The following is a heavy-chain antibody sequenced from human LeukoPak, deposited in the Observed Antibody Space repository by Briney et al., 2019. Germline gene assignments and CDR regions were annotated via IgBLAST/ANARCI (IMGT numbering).Heavy chain of an antibody. CDR2: IRSKANSYAT. CDR3: TRQSYGDYVDFDY. J-gene: IGHJ4*02. Sequence: GGSLRLSCAASGFTFSGSAMHWVRQASGKGLEWVGRIRSKANSYATAYAASAKGRFTISRDDSKNTAYLQMNSLKTEDTAVYYCTRQSYGDYVDFDYWGQGTLVTVSS. CDR1: GFTFSGSA. V-gene: IGHV3-73*01. D-gene: IGHD4-17*01.